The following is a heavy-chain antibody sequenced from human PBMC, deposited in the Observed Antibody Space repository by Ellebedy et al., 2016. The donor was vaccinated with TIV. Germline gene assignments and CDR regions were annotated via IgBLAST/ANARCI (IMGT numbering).Heavy chain of an antibody. V-gene: IGHV1-18*04. CDR2: ISAYNGDT. CDR1: GYTFTSYG. CDR3: ARGFYEKFDP. Sequence: ASVKVSCKASGYTFTSYGISWVRQAPGQGLEWMGWISAYNGDTNYAQKFQGRVTMTTDTFASTAYLELRSLRSDDTAVYYCARGFYEKFDPWGQGTLVTVSS. J-gene: IGHJ5*02. D-gene: IGHD2/OR15-2a*01.